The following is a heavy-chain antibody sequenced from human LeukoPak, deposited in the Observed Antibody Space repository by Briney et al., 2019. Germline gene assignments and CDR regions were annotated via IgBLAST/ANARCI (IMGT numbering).Heavy chain of an antibody. J-gene: IGHJ4*02. CDR1: GGSISSGGYY. D-gene: IGHD6-13*01. V-gene: IGHV4-31*03. Sequence: PSETLSLTCTVSGGSISSGGYYWSWIRQHPGKGLEWIGYIYYSGSTYYNPSLKSRVTISVDTSKNQFSLKLSSVTAADTAVYYCARGRDSESSSWFDFDYWGQGTLVTVSS. CDR2: IYYSGST. CDR3: ARGRDSESSSWFDFDY.